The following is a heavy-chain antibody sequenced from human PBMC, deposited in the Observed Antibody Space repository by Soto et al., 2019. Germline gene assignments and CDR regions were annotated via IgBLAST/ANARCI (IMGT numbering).Heavy chain of an antibody. CDR2: ISAYNGNT. J-gene: IGHJ4*02. V-gene: IGHV1-18*04. CDR1: GYTFTSYG. Sequence: GASVKVSCKASGYTFTSYGISWVRQAPGQGLEWMGWISAYNGNTNYAQKLQGRVTMTTDTSTSTAYMEPRSLRSDDTAVYYCAGEEYYYDSSGYYHVYFDYWGQGTLVTVSS. CDR3: AGEEYYYDSSGYYHVYFDY. D-gene: IGHD3-22*01.